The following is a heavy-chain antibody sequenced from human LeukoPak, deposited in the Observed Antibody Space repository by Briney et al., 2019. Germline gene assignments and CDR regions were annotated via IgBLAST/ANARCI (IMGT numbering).Heavy chain of an antibody. CDR1: NFDFFSYG. V-gene: IGHV3-74*01. Sequence: GGSLRLSCVASNFDFFSYGMQWVSQAPGKGLVWVSRIFTDGSTTSYADSVKGRFTISRDNAKNTLYLELKSVRVVDTAVYYCARELPREVTLDYWGQGTLVTVSP. CDR2: IFTDGSTT. CDR3: ARELPREVTLDY. D-gene: IGHD2-21*02. J-gene: IGHJ4*01.